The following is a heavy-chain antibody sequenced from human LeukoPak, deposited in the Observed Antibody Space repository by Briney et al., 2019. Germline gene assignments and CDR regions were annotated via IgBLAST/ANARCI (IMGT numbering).Heavy chain of an antibody. D-gene: IGHD2-8*02. CDR2: LNPNSGGT. CDR3: AGEGPPACTGASCYSNF. J-gene: IGHJ4*02. CDR1: GYSFTGYY. V-gene: IGHV1-2*02. Sequence: ASVKVSCKASGYSFTGYYMHWVRQAPGQGLEWMGWLNPNSGGTNYAQKFQGRVTMTRDTSISTAYMELNRLISDDTAVYYCAGEGPPACTGASCYSNFWGQGTLVTVSS.